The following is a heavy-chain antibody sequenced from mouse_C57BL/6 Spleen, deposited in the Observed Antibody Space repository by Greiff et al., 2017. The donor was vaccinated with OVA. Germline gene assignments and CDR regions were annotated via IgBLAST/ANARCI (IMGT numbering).Heavy chain of an antibody. CDR2: IYPRSGNT. Sequence: VQLQQSGAELARPGASVKLSCKASGYTFTSYGISWVKQRTGQGLEWIGEIYPRSGNTYYNEKFKGKATLTADKSSSTAYMELRSLTSEDSAVYFCARSPYDYDGRGLAYWGQGTLVTVSA. V-gene: IGHV1-81*01. D-gene: IGHD2-4*01. CDR1: GYTFTSYG. J-gene: IGHJ3*01. CDR3: ARSPYDYDGRGLAY.